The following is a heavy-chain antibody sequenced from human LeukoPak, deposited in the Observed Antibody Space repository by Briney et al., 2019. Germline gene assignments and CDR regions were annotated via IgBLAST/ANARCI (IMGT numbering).Heavy chain of an antibody. D-gene: IGHD5-12*01. J-gene: IGHJ3*02. CDR3: ARDTPTWGPGNSLDI. CDR2: ISIRNGDI. Sequence: ASVKVSCKASGFTLTSHGIGWVRPAPGHGLEWMGWISIRNGDIKSSQKFQGRASMTTDTSTGTAYMELRSLRPNDTAVYYCARDTPTWGPGNSLDIWGQGTMVTVSS. CDR1: GFTLTSHG. V-gene: IGHV1-18*01.